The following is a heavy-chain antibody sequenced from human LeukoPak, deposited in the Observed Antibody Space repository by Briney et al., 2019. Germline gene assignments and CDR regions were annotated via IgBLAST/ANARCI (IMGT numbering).Heavy chain of an antibody. Sequence: GGSLRLSCAASGFAFNGYSINWVRQAPGKGLEWVSSISGSSTYIHYADSVKGRFAISRDNAKNSSYLQMNSLRAEDTAAYFCARGFLRYSYDHWGQGTLVTVSS. CDR2: ISGSSTYI. D-gene: IGHD5-18*01. J-gene: IGHJ4*02. CDR3: ARGFLRYSYDH. CDR1: GFAFNGYS. V-gene: IGHV3-21*01.